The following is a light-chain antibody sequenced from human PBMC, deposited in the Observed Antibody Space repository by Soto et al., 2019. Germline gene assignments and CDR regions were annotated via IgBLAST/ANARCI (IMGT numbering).Light chain of an antibody. V-gene: IGKV1-5*01. Sequence: DIQITQSPSTLSASVGDRVTITCRASQSISSWLAWYQQKPGKAPKLLIYDASSLESGVPSRFSGSGSGTEFTLTISSLQSDDFATYYCQQYRSPPWTFGQGTKVDIK. J-gene: IGKJ1*01. CDR3: QQYRSPPWT. CDR1: QSISSW. CDR2: DAS.